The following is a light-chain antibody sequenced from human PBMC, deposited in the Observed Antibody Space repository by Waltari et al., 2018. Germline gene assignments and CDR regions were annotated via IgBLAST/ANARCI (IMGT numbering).Light chain of an antibody. CDR3: QQYKNWPLT. CDR1: QSVSPN. CDR2: GAS. J-gene: IGKJ4*01. V-gene: IGKV3-15*01. Sequence: EIVLTQSPATLSVSPGEKATLACRASQSVSPNLAWYQQKPGQTPRLLLSGASTRPTGIPARFSGSWSGTEFTLTISSLQSEDFAVYYCQQYKNWPLTFGGGTKVEIK.